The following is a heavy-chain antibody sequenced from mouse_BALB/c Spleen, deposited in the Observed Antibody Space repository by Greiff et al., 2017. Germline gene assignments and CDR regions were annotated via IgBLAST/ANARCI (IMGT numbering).Heavy chain of an antibody. CDR2: INPSNGGT. D-gene: IGHD1-1*01. CDR1: GYTFTSYY. V-gene: IGHV1S81*02. CDR3: TRSAYGSSYGFAY. J-gene: IGHJ3*01. Sequence: VQLQQPGAELVKPGASVKLSCKASGYTFTSYYMYWVKQRPGQGLEWIGGINPSNGGTNFNEKFKSKATLTVDKSSSTAYMQLSSLTSEDSAVYYCTRSAYGSSYGFAYWGQGTLVTVSA.